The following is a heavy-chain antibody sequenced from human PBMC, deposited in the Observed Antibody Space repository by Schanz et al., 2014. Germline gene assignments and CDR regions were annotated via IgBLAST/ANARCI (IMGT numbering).Heavy chain of an antibody. CDR1: GGSINSGGYR. V-gene: IGHV4-61*08. Sequence: QLQESGPGLVKASETLSLTCSVSGGSINSGGYRWGWIRQPPGKGLEWIGYIYYSGSTKYNPSLKSRVTISVDTSKNQFSLKLSSVTAADTAVYYCARDVGHYGMDVWGQGTMVTVS. J-gene: IGHJ6*02. CDR3: ARDVGHYGMDV. CDR2: IYYSGST.